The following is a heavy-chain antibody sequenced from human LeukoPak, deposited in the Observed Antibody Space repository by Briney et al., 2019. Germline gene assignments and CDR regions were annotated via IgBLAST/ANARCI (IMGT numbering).Heavy chain of an antibody. CDR3: ARLLDYGGNSVFHY. Sequence: PSETLSLTCTVSGGSISSSGYYWGWIRQSPGEGLEWIGNIYYSGITYYNASLKSRVTISIDTSKNQFSLRLSSVIAADTAVYFCARLLDYGGNSVFHYWGQGTLVTVSS. CDR2: IYYSGIT. V-gene: IGHV4-39*01. CDR1: GGSISSSGYY. J-gene: IGHJ4*02. D-gene: IGHD4-23*01.